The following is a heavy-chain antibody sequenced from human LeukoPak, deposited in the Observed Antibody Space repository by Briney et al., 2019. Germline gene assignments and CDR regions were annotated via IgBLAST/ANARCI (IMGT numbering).Heavy chain of an antibody. V-gene: IGHV4-34*01. CDR2: INHSGST. CDR1: GGSFSGYY. J-gene: IGHJ3*02. D-gene: IGHD3-16*01. Sequence: SETLSLTCAVYGGSFSGYYWSWIRQPPGKGLEWIGEINHSGSTNYNPSLKSRVTISVDTSKNQFSLKLTSVTAADTAVYYCARQLGAFDIWGQGTMVTVSS. CDR3: ARQLGAFDI.